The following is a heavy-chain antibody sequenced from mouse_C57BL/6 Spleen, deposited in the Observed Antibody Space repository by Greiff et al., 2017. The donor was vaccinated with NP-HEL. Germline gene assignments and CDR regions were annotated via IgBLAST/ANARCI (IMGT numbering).Heavy chain of an antibody. CDR1: GFTFSSYA. CDR3: ARDRSNAFDY. J-gene: IGHJ2*01. D-gene: IGHD2-5*01. V-gene: IGHV5-4*01. Sequence: EVHLVESGGGLVKPGGSLKLSCAASGFTFSSYAMSWVRQTPEKRLEWVATISDGGSYTYYPDNVKGRFTISRDNAKNNLYLQMSHLKSEDTAMYYCARDRSNAFDYWGQGTTLTVSS. CDR2: ISDGGSYT.